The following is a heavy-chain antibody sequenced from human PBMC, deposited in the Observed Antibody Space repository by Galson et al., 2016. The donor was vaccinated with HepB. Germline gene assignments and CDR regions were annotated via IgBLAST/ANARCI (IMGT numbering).Heavy chain of an antibody. J-gene: IGHJ4*02. D-gene: IGHD3-10*01. CDR3: AKEDGGSGSYLEY. Sequence: SLRLSCAASGFIFSDHYMDWVRQAPGKGLEWVSVISKDGRIKNYAESEKGRFTISRDNSKNTLYLQMNTLRVEDTAVYYCAKEDGGSGSYLEYWGQGTLVTVSS. CDR1: GFIFSDHY. V-gene: IGHV3-30*18. CDR2: ISKDGRIK.